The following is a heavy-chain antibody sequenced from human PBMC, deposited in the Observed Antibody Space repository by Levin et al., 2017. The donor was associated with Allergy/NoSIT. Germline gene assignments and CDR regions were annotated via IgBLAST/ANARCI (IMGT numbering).Heavy chain of an antibody. D-gene: IGHD3-10*01. Sequence: PGGSLRLSCAASGFTFSSYAMHWVRQAPGKGLEWVTVISYDGSNKYYADSVKGRFTISRDNSKNTLYVQMNSLRAEDTAVYYCARDLLVSWFGELFPSSYYYYGMDVWGQGTTVTVSS. CDR2: ISYDGSNK. CDR3: ARDLLVSWFGELFPSSYYYYGMDV. V-gene: IGHV3-30*04. J-gene: IGHJ6*02. CDR1: GFTFSSYA.